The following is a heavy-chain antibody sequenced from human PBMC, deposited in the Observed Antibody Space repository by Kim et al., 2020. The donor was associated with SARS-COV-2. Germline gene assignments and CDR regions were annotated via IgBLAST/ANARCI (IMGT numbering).Heavy chain of an antibody. Sequence: GGSLRLSCAAAGFTFSTYAMSWVRQAPGKGLEWVSLIYSAGKKTFYADSVKGRLTVSRDNSKNMLYVQVNSLRAEDTAVYYCVKHDNSGSFYFDSWGQG. J-gene: IGHJ4*02. CDR1: GFTFSTYA. CDR2: IYSAGKKT. D-gene: IGHD1-26*01. CDR3: VKHDNSGSFYFDS. V-gene: IGHV3-23*03.